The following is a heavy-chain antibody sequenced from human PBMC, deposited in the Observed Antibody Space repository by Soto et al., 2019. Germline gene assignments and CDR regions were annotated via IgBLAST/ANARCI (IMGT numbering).Heavy chain of an antibody. Sequence: ASVKVSCKASGGTFSSYAISWVRQAPGQGLEWMGGIIPIFGTANYAQKFQGRVTITADESTSTAYMELSSLGSEDTAVYYCARARVETIFGAVYYYYYGMDVWGQGTPVTVYS. V-gene: IGHV1-69*13. J-gene: IGHJ6*02. CDR3: ARARVETIFGAVYYYYYGMDV. CDR1: GGTFSSYA. CDR2: IIPIFGTA. D-gene: IGHD3-3*01.